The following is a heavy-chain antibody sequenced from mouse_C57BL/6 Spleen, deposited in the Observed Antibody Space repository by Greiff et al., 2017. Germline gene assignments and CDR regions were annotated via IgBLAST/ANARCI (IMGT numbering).Heavy chain of an antibody. CDR2: ISSGSSTI. D-gene: IGHD5-1-1*01. Sequence: EVQRVESGGGLVKPGGSLKLSCAASGFTFSDYGMHWVRQAPEKGLEWVAYISSGSSTIYYADTVKGRFTISRDNAKNTLFLQMTSLRSEDKAMYYCARNTHYYAMDYWGQGTSVTVSS. CDR1: GFTFSDYG. CDR3: ARNTHYYAMDY. J-gene: IGHJ4*01. V-gene: IGHV5-17*01.